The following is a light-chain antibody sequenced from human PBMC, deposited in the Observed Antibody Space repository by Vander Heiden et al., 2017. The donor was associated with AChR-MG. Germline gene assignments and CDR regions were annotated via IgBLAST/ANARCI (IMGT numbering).Light chain of an antibody. CDR3: QQSDTTPLG. V-gene: IGKV1-39*01. CDR2: VAS. Sequence: DIQMTQSPSSLSASVGDRVTITCRASQSISTHLNWYQQKPGTPPKLLIYVASTLQSGVPLRFSGSGSGTDFTLTISSLQPDDFATYYCQQSDTTPLGFGGGTKVEIK. J-gene: IGKJ4*01. CDR1: QSISTH.